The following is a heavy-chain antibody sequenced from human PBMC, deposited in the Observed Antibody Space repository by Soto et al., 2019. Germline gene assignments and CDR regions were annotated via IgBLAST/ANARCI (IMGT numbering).Heavy chain of an antibody. CDR1: GYTLTELS. CDR3: ATDRPGLVLRFLEWLFL. V-gene: IGHV1-24*01. Sequence: ASVKVSCKVSGYTLTELSMHWVRQAPGKGLEWMGGFDPEDGETIYAQKFQGRVTMTEDTSTDTAYMELSSLRSEDTAVYYCATDRPGLVLRFLEWLFLWGQGTLVTVSS. J-gene: IGHJ4*02. D-gene: IGHD3-3*01. CDR2: FDPEDGET.